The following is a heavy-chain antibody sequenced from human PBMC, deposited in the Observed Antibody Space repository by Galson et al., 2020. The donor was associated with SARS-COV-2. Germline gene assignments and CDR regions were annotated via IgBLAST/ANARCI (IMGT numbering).Heavy chain of an antibody. CDR2: IYYSGST. J-gene: IGHJ4*02. CDR3: AGAEGVSAVDY. CDR1: GGSISSGGYY. D-gene: IGHD6-13*01. Sequence: ASETLSLTCTVSGGSISSGGYYWSWIRQPPGKGLEWIGYIYYSGSTYYNPSLKSRITISVDTSNNQFSLKRSSVTAADTALYYGAGAEGVSAVDYWGQGTLVTVSS. V-gene: IGHV4-31*03.